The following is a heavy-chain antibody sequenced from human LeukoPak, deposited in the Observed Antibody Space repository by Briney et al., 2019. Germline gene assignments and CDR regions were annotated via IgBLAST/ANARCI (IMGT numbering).Heavy chain of an antibody. D-gene: IGHD5-12*01. CDR1: GYTLTELS. V-gene: IGHV3-74*01. J-gene: IGHJ4*02. Sequence: SCKVSGYTLTELSMHWVRQAPGKGLVWVSRISSDGSSTSYADSVKGRFTISRDNAKNTLYLQMNSLRAEDTAVYYCARTAYSDYSLGFWGQGTLVTVSS. CDR2: ISSDGSST. CDR3: ARTAYSDYSLGF.